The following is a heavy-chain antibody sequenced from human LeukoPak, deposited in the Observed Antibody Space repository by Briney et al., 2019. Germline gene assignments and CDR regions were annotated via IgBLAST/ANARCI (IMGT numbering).Heavy chain of an antibody. CDR1: GFTFSSYW. CDR2: IKSDGST. CDR3: ARAPSEIGGYYPEYFRH. J-gene: IGHJ1*01. V-gene: IGHV3-74*01. Sequence: GGSLRLSCAASGFTFSSYWMHWVRQAPGKGLVWVSRIKSDGSTNYADSVKGRFIISRDNAKNTVSLQMNSLRAEDTGVYYCARAPSEIGGYYPEYFRHWGQGTLVTVSS. D-gene: IGHD3-22*01.